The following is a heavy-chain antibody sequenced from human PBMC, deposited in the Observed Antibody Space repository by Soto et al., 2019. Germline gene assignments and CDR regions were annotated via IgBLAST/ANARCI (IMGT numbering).Heavy chain of an antibody. J-gene: IGHJ6*03. CDR1: GGSFSGYY. Sequence: SETLSLTCAVYGGSFSGYYWGWIRQPPGKGLEWIGEINHSGSTNYNPSLKSRVTISVDTSKNQFSLKLSSVTAADTAVYYCARSYYYGSGSYNRRTTYYYYYYMDVWGKGTTVTVSS. CDR3: ARSYYYGSGSYNRRTTYYYYYYMDV. CDR2: INHSGST. D-gene: IGHD3-10*01. V-gene: IGHV4-34*01.